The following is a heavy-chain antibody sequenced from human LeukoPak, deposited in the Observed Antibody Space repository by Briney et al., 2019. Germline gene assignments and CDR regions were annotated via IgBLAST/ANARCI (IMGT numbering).Heavy chain of an antibody. V-gene: IGHV3-30*09. CDR3: ARDRHALNYYFDS. D-gene: IGHD1-20*01. Sequence: GRSLRLSCSASGFTFSSYAMHWVRQAPGKGLEWVAVISYDGSSKYYADSVKGRFAISRDNSKNTLYLQMNSLTAEDPAVYYCARDRHALNYYFDSWGQGTLVTVSS. J-gene: IGHJ4*02. CDR1: GFTFSSYA. CDR2: ISYDGSSK.